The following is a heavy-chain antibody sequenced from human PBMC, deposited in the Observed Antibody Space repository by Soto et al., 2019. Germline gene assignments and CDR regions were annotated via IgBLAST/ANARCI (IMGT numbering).Heavy chain of an antibody. CDR1: GFTFSDYY. CDR2: ISSSSGTI. V-gene: IGHV3-11*01. CDR3: ARGTYRSKTDFDY. D-gene: IGHD6-13*01. Sequence: GGFLRLSCAASGFTFSDYYMTWIRQAPGSGLEWVSYISSSSGTISYANSVKGRFTISRDNAQNSLYLQMTSLRAEDTAVYYCARGTYRSKTDFDYWGQGTLVTVSS. J-gene: IGHJ4*02.